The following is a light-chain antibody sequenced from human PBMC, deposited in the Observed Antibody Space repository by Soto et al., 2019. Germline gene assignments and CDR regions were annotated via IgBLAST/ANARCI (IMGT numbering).Light chain of an antibody. CDR3: QQYNSYPWT. V-gene: IGKV1-5*03. Sequence: DIQMTQSPSTLSASVGDRVTITCRASQSISSWLAWYQQKPGKAPKLLIYKASSLESGVPSRFSGSGSGTEFTLTISSLQPDDFATYYCQQYNSYPWTVGKGTKVDIK. CDR1: QSISSW. CDR2: KAS. J-gene: IGKJ1*01.